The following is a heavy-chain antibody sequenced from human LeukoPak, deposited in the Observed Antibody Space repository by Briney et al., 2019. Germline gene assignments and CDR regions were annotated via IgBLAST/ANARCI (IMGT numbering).Heavy chain of an antibody. CDR3: ARVAVAVRYHDAFDI. D-gene: IGHD6-19*01. V-gene: IGHV4-34*01. CDR2: INHSGST. CDR1: GFTFSNYA. J-gene: IGHJ3*02. Sequence: GSLRLSCVASGFTFSNYAMSWVRQPPGKGLEWIGEINHSGSTNYNPSLKSRVTISVDTSKNQFSLKLSSVTAADTAVYYCARVAVAVRYHDAFDIWGQGIMVTVSS.